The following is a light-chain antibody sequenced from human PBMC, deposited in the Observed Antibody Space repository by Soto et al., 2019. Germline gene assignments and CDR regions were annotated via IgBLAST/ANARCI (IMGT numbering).Light chain of an antibody. V-gene: IGKV3-11*01. CDR1: QSVSSY. Sequence: EIVLTQSPATLSLSPGERATLSCRASQSVSSYLAWYQQKPGQAPRLLIYDAFNRATGIPARFSGSGSGTDFTLTISSLEPEDFAVYYCQRRSSWPFTFGPGTKVDI. CDR2: DAF. CDR3: QRRSSWPFT. J-gene: IGKJ3*01.